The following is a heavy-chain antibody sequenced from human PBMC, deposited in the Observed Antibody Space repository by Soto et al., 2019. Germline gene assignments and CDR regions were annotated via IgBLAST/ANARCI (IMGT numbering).Heavy chain of an antibody. CDR2: IYYSGST. Sequence: SETLSLTCTVSGGSISSGGYYWSWIRQHPGKGLEWIGYIYYSGSTYYNPSLKSRVTISVDASKNQFSLKLSSVTAADTAVYYCARDRLYNWFDPWGQGTLVTVSS. CDR3: ARDRLYNWFDP. J-gene: IGHJ5*02. V-gene: IGHV4-31*03. D-gene: IGHD2-15*01. CDR1: GGSISSGGYY.